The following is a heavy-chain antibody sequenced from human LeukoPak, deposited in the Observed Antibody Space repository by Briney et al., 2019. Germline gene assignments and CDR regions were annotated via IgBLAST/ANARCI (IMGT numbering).Heavy chain of an antibody. V-gene: IGHV3-74*01. CDR2: MNTDGSST. CDR1: GFTFTTYW. D-gene: IGHD7-27*01. CDR3: ARDGDDAFDI. Sequence: GGSLRLSCAASGFTFTTYWMHWVRQAPGKGLVWVSRMNTDGSSTSYADSVRGRFTISRDNAKNSLYLQMNSLRAEDTAVYYCARDGDDAFDIWGQGTMVSVSS. J-gene: IGHJ3*02.